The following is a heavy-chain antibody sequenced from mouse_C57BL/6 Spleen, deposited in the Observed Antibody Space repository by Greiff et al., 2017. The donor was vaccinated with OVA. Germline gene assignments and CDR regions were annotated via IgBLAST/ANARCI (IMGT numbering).Heavy chain of an antibody. J-gene: IGHJ2*01. CDR1: GYTFTSYW. CDR2: INPSSGYT. V-gene: IGHV1-7*01. CDR3: ARLTAYYSNPFGY. Sequence: QVQLQQSGAELAKPGASVKLSCKASGYTFTSYWMHWVKQRPGQGLEWIGYINPSSGYTKYNQKFKDKATLTADKSSSTAYMQLSRLTYEDSAVYYCARLTAYYSNPFGYWGQGTTLTVSS. D-gene: IGHD2-5*01.